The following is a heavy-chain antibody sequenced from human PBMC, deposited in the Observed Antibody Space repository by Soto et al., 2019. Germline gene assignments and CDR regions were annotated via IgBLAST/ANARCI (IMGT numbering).Heavy chain of an antibody. CDR1: GGSISSSNW. D-gene: IGHD3-10*01. CDR2: IYHSGST. V-gene: IGHV4-4*02. J-gene: IGHJ6*02. Sequence: SETLSLTCAVSGGSISSSNWWSWVRQPPGKGLEWIGEIYHSGSTNYNPSLKSRVTISVDKSKNQFSLKLSSVTAADTAVYYCARAVRGVPRYYYYYYGMDVWGQGTTVTVSS. CDR3: ARAVRGVPRYYYYYYGMDV.